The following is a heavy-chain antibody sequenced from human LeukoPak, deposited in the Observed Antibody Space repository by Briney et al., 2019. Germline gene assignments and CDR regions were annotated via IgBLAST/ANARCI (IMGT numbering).Heavy chain of an antibody. Sequence: SETLSLTCTVSGDSISSNSYCWGWIRQPPGKGLEWIGSIYYSGSTYYNPPLKSRVTISVDTSKKQFSLKLSSVTAADTAVYYCARSGITFDKMGWGQGTLVTVSS. CDR1: GDSISSNSYC. CDR2: IYYSGST. D-gene: IGHD1-26*01. V-gene: IGHV4-39*01. CDR3: ARSGITFDKMG. J-gene: IGHJ4*02.